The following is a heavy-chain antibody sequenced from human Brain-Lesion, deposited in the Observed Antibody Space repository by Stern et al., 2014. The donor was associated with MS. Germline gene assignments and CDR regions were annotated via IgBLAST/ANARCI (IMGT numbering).Heavy chain of an antibody. CDR2: INPNTGGT. CDR1: GYIFTGYY. V-gene: IGHV1-2*02. CDR3: ARDQRGITIFGVVTDYYYLGMDV. J-gene: IGHJ6*02. D-gene: IGHD3-3*01. Sequence: EQLVESGAEVKQPGASVKVSCKTSGYIFTGYYIHWVRQAPGQGLEWMAWINPNTGGTKSAQKFQGRVTMSRDTSISTAYVELSSLTSDDTAVYYCARDQRGITIFGVVTDYYYLGMDVWGQGTTVTVSS.